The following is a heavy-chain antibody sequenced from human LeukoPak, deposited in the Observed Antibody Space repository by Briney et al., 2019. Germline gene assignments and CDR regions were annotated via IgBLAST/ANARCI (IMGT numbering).Heavy chain of an antibody. D-gene: IGHD2-15*01. V-gene: IGHV3-53*01. CDR2: IYNGGST. J-gene: IGHJ6*02. Sequence: GGSLRLSCAASGFTVSSNYMSWVRQAPGKGLGWVSVIYNGGSTYYADSVKGRFTISRDNSKNTLYLQMNSLRAEDTAVYYCATKGALVARDLYYYYGMDVWGQGTTVTVSS. CDR3: ATKGALVARDLYYYYGMDV. CDR1: GFTVSSNY.